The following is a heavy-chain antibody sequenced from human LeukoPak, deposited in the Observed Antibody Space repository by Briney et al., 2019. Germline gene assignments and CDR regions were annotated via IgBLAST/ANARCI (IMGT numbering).Heavy chain of an antibody. D-gene: IGHD5-18*01. CDR3: ARDYLVDTAMATLIAFDI. CDR1: GYTFTSYY. J-gene: IGHJ3*02. V-gene: IGHV1-46*01. CDR2: INPSGGST. Sequence: ASVKVSCKASGYTFTSYYMHWVRQAPGQGLGWMGIINPSGGSTSYAQKFQGRVTMTRDMSTSTVYMELSSLRSEDTAVYYCARDYLVDTAMATLIAFDIWGQGTMVTVSS.